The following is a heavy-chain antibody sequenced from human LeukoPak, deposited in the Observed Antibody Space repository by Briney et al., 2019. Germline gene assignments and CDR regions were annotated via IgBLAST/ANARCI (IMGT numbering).Heavy chain of an antibody. Sequence: GGSLRLSCAASGFTFSSYWMSWVRQAPGKGLEWVANIKQDESVIYYVASVRGRFSISRDNAKNSLFLQMNSLRAEDTAVYYCSREGGCSGGSCSLDYWGQGTLVTVSS. J-gene: IGHJ4*02. CDR3: SREGGCSGGSCSLDY. CDR2: IKQDESVI. V-gene: IGHV3-7*05. CDR1: GFTFSSYW. D-gene: IGHD2-15*01.